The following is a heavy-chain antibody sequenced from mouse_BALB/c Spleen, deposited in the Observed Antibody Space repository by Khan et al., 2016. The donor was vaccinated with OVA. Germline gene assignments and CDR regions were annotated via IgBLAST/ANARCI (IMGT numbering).Heavy chain of an antibody. V-gene: IGHV1-26*01. Sequence: EVQLQQSGPELVKPGASVKVSCKASGYTFTDYYMKWMKQSHGKSLEWIGDINPNNGDTFYNQKFKGKATLTVDKSSNTAYTQLNSLSSEDSAFYYCARGLFDVWGAGTTVTVSS. J-gene: IGHJ1*01. CDR2: INPNNGDT. CDR1: GYTFTDYY. CDR3: ARGLFDV.